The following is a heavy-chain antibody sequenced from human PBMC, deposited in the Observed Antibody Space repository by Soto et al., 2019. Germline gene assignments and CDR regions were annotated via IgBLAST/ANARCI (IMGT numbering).Heavy chain of an antibody. D-gene: IGHD1-26*01. CDR1: GGSFSGYS. J-gene: IGHJ4*01. V-gene: IGHV4-34*01. CDR2: INHSGST. Sequence: LSLTCAAYGGSFSGYSWCGIRQPPGKGLDRIGEINHSGSTNYNPSLKNRVTISVDTSKNQFSLKLSSVTSADTAVYYCARGFEGDNSHFDYWGQGTMVTVSS. CDR3: ARGFEGDNSHFDY.